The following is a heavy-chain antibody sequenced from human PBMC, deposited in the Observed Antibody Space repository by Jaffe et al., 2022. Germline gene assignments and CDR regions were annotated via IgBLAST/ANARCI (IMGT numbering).Heavy chain of an antibody. D-gene: IGHD2-15*01. CDR2: IYHSGST. CDR1: GYSISSGYY. CDR3: ARGYCSGGSCYNHDAFDI. V-gene: IGHV4-38-2*01. J-gene: IGHJ3*02. Sequence: QVQLQESGPGLVKPSETLSLTCAVSGYSISSGYYWGWIRQPPGKGLEWIGSIYHSGSTYYNPSLKSRVTISVDTSKNQFSLKLSSVTAADTAVYYCARGYCSGGSCYNHDAFDIWGQGTMVTVSS.